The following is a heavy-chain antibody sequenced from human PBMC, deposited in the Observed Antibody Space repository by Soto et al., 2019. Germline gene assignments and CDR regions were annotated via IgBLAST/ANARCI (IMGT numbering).Heavy chain of an antibody. CDR1: GFTFSSYS. J-gene: IGHJ6*03. Sequence: EVQLVESGGGLVKPGGSLRLSCAASGFTFSSYSMNWVRQAPGKGLEWVSSISSSSSYIYYADSVKGRFTISRDNAKNSQYLQMNSLRSEDTAVYYCARPGHYYYYYMDVWGKGTTVTVSS. CDR2: ISSSSSYI. V-gene: IGHV3-21*01. CDR3: ARPGHYYYYYMDV.